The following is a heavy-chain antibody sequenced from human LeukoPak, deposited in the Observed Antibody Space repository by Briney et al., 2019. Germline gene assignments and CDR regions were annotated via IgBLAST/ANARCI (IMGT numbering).Heavy chain of an antibody. J-gene: IGHJ5*02. CDR3: ARAGREWLGHWFDP. CDR1: GYTFTSYA. D-gene: IGHD6-19*01. V-gene: IGHV7-4-1*02. Sequence: EASVKVSCKASGYTFTSYAMNWVRQAPGQGLEWMGWINTNTGNPTYAQGFTGRFVFSLDTSVSTAYLQISSLKAEDTTVYYCARAGREWLGHWFDPWGQGTLVTVSS. CDR2: INTNTGNP.